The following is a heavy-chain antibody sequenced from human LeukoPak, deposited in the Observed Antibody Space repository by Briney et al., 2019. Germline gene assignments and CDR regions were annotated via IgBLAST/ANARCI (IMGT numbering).Heavy chain of an antibody. D-gene: IGHD1-1*01. CDR3: ATWKTAKTGFDY. CDR2: IYYSGSP. Sequence: ASETLSLTCTVSVGSLSNNNYYRAWIRQPPGKGLECIGSIYYSGSPYYNPSLKSRVTISVDTSKNQFSLRLSSVTAANTAVYYCATWKTAKTGFDYWGQGTLVTVSS. CDR1: VGSLSNNNYY. V-gene: IGHV4-39*01. J-gene: IGHJ4*02.